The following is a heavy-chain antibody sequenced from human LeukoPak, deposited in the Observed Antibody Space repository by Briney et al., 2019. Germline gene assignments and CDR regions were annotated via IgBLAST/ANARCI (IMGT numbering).Heavy chain of an antibody. CDR1: GYTFTDYY. Sequence: ASVKVSCKASGYTFTDYYMHWVRRAPGQGLEWMGWINPNSGGTNFAQKFQGRVTMTRDTSISTCYMELSRLRSDDTAVYYCARDGSGLDYWGQGTLVTVSS. V-gene: IGHV1-2*02. CDR2: INPNSGGT. D-gene: IGHD6-19*01. CDR3: ARDGSGLDY. J-gene: IGHJ4*02.